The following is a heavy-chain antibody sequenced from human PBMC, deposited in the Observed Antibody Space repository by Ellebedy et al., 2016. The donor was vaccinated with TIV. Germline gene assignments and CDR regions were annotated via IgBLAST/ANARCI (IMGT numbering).Heavy chain of an antibody. V-gene: IGHV4-34*01. CDR2: INHSGST. CDR3: ARNFDL. J-gene: IGHJ2*01. Sequence: SETLSLTCAVYGGSFSAYSWSWIRQPPGKGLEWIGEINHSGSTNYSPSLKSRVTISVDTSKKQFSLKLSSVTAADTAVYYCARNFDLWGRGTLATVSS. CDR1: GGSFSAYS.